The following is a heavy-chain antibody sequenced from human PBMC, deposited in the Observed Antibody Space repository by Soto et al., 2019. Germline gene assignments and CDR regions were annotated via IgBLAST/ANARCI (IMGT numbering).Heavy chain of an antibody. D-gene: IGHD2-15*01. CDR3: ARAYGGNCFDY. J-gene: IGHJ4*02. CDR1: VGSFSCYY. CDR2: INHSGST. V-gene: IGHV4-34*01. Sequence: PSETLSLTCAVYVGSFSCYYWTWIRQPPGTGLEWIGEINHSGSTNXXPSLKCRVXISVDTSKNQLXLKLSXVTAADTAAYYCARAYGGNCFDYWRQGTLVTVSS.